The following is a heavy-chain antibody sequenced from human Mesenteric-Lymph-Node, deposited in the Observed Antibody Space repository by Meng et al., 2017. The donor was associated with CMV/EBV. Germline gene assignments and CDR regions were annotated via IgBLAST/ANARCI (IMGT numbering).Heavy chain of an antibody. CDR3: ARGRFTGYFDC. CDR1: GFTVSSNY. D-gene: IGHD3-16*01. Sequence: GESLKISCAASGFTVSSNYMSWVRQAPGKGLEWVSGIYSGGSTYYADSVEGRFTISRDNSKNTLYLQMNSLRAEDTAVYYCARGRFTGYFDCWGQGTLVTVSS. J-gene: IGHJ4*02. V-gene: IGHV3-53*01. CDR2: IYSGGST.